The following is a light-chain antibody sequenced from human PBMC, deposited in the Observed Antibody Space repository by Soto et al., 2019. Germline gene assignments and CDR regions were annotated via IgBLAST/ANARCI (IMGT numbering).Light chain of an antibody. J-gene: IGLJ1*01. Sequence: QSFPAQPPSLSGAPGPRVPLSCTGSRSKIGAGYDVHWYQQLPGTAPKLLIYGNSNRPSGVPDRFSGSKSGTSASLAITGLQAEDEADYYCQSYDSSLSGHVFGTGPKVTVL. CDR3: QSYDSSLSGHV. CDR2: GNS. CDR1: RSKIGAGYD. V-gene: IGLV1-40*01.